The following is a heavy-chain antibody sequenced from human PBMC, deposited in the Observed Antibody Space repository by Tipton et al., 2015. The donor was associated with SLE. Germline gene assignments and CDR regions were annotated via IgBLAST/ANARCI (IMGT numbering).Heavy chain of an antibody. D-gene: IGHD3-10*01. V-gene: IGHV4-39*07. J-gene: IGHJ6*03. CDR2: SFHSGKT. CDR3: ARSSATGFYYMDV. Sequence: TLSLTCTVSGGSMRSFSYSWGWIRQPPGKGLEWIGSSFHSGKTYYNPSLKSRVTISVDTSKNEFSLKLSSVTAADTAVYYCARSSATGFYYMDVWGKGTTVTVSS. CDR1: GGSMRSFSYS.